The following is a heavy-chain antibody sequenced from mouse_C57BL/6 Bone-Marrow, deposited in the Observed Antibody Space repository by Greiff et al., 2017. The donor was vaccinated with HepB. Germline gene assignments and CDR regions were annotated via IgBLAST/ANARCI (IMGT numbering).Heavy chain of an antibody. CDR1: GYSITSGYY. CDR2: ISYDGSN. J-gene: IGHJ2*01. V-gene: IGHV3-6*01. D-gene: IGHD1-1*01. CDR3: AGTPYYYYFDY. Sequence: EVQLVESGPGLVKPSQSLSLTCSVTGYSITSGYYWNWIRQFPGNKLEWMGYISYDGSNNYNPSLKNRISITRDTSKNQFFLKLNSVTTEDTATYYCAGTPYYYYFDYWGQGTTLTVSS.